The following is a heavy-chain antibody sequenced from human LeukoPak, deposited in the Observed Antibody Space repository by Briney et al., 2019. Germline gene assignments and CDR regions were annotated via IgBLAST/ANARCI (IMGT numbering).Heavy chain of an antibody. V-gene: IGHV3-15*01. CDR1: GFKFYAFW. Sequence: PGGSLRLSCAASGFKFYAFWMSWVRQTPGKGLEWVGLIKSKTDGGTTDYPAPVKGRFTISRDDSQNTLFLQMDSLTTEDTATYYCAIVSDCSGTTCYTAYSYYYYMDVWGRGTTVTVSS. J-gene: IGHJ6*03. CDR3: AIVSDCSGTTCYTAYSYYYYMDV. CDR2: IKSKTDGGTT. D-gene: IGHD2-2*02.